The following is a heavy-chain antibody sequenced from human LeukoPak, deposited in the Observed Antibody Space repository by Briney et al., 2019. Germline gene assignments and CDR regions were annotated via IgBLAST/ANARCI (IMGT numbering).Heavy chain of an antibody. Sequence: PGGSLRLSCAASGFTFSSYSMNWVRQAPGKGLEWVSSISSSSSYIYYADSVKGRFTISRDNAKNSLYLQMNSLRAEDTAVYYCAKAGLENTGDWFDPWGQGTLVTVSS. CDR3: AKAGLENTGDWFDP. CDR1: GFTFSSYS. D-gene: IGHD3-10*01. CDR2: ISSSSSYI. V-gene: IGHV3-21*01. J-gene: IGHJ5*02.